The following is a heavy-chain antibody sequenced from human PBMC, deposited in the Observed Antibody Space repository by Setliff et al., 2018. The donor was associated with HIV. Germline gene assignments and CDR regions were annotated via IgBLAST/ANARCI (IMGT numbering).Heavy chain of an antibody. D-gene: IGHD3-3*01. V-gene: IGHV3-33*03. CDR1: GFTFSNYG. CDR2: IWHDGSNK. J-gene: IGHJ4*01. Sequence: PGGSLRLSCAASGFTFSNYGMNWVRQAPGKGLEWVAVIWHDGSNKYYADSVKGRFTISRDNVKHSLYLQMNSLRPEDTAFYFCTTTLRTRNFWSGYSVLSDYWGQGTLVTVSS. CDR3: TTTLRTRNFWSGYSVLSDY.